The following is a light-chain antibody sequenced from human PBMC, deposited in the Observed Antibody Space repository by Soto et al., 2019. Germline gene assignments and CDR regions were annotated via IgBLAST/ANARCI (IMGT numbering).Light chain of an antibody. V-gene: IGKV2-28*01. CDR2: LGF. J-gene: IGKJ4*01. CDR3: MQALQSPPT. CDR1: QSLLDSNGDNY. Sequence: DIVMTQSPLSLPVTPGEPASISCRSSQSLLDSNGDNYLDRYLQKPGQSPQLLIYLGFNRASGVPDRFSGSGAGTDFTLEISRVEAEDVGVYYCMQALQSPPTFGGGTRVDIK.